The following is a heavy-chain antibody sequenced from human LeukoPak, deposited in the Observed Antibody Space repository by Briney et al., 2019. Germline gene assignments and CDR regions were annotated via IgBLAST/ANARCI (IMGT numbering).Heavy chain of an antibody. V-gene: IGHV3-15*01. CDR2: IKSKTDGGTT. D-gene: IGHD5-18*01. J-gene: IGHJ4*02. CDR1: GFTFSNAW. Sequence: GWSLRLSCAASGFTFSNAWMSWVRQAPGKGLEWVGSIKSKTDGGTTDYAAPVKGRFTISRDDSKNTLYLQMNSLKTEDTAVYYCTTDDVDTAHPTDYWGQGTLVTVSS. CDR3: TTDDVDTAHPTDY.